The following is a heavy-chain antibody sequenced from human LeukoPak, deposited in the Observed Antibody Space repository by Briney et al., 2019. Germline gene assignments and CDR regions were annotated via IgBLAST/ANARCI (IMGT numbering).Heavy chain of an antibody. Sequence: PSETLSLTCTVSGDSISSSSYYWGWIRQPPGKGLEWIGSIYYSGSTYYNPSLKSRVTISVDTSKNQFSLKLSSVTAADTAVYYCARHGRDGDYAAFDYWGQGTLVTVSS. CDR1: GDSISSSSYY. D-gene: IGHD4-17*01. J-gene: IGHJ4*02. V-gene: IGHV4-39*01. CDR3: ARHGRDGDYAAFDY. CDR2: IYYSGST.